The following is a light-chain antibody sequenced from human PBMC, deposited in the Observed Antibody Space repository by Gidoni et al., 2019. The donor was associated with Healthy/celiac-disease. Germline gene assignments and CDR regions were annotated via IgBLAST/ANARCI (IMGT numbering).Light chain of an antibody. CDR3: QQYYTYPWT. J-gene: IGKJ1*01. CDR2: AAS. V-gene: IGKV1-8*01. Sequence: AIRMTRSPSSFSASTGDRVTITCRASQGISSYLAWYQQIPGKAPKLLIYAASTLQSGVPSRFSGSGSGTDFTLTINCLQSEDFAVYYCQQYYTYPWTFGQGTKVEIK. CDR1: QGISSY.